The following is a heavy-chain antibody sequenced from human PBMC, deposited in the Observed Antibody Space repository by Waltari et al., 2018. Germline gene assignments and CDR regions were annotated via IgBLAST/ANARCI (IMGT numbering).Heavy chain of an antibody. J-gene: IGHJ4*02. V-gene: IGHV4-38-2*01. CDR3: VRNSSGSSFDS. CDR1: GGSITNHY. CDR2: MWHSGST. D-gene: IGHD6-19*01. Sequence: QVQLQESGTGQLKPSETLSLTCAVSGGSITNHYWGWIRQPPGKGLEWIGTMWHSGSTYYNPSLQSRFTILIDTSKNQFSLTLNSVTAADTAFYYCVRNSSGSSFDSWGQGTLVTVSS.